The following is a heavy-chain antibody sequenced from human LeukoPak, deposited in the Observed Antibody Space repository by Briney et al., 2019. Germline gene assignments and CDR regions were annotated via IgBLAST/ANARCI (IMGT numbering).Heavy chain of an antibody. Sequence: GRSLRLSCAASGFTFDDYAMYWVRQAPGKGLEWVSGLSWNSNVIAYADSVKGRFTISRDNAKNSLFLRMNSLRAEDTALYYCVKGGCSSTSCRPDYWGQGTLVTVSS. CDR3: VKGGCSSTSCRPDY. D-gene: IGHD2-2*01. V-gene: IGHV3-9*01. CDR1: GFTFDDYA. CDR2: LSWNSNVI. J-gene: IGHJ4*02.